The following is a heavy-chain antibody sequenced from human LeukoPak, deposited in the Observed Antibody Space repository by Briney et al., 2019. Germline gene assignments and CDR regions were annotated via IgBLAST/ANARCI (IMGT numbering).Heavy chain of an antibody. CDR2: IYYSGST. V-gene: IGHV4-30-4*07. D-gene: IGHD2-15*01. CDR3: ARDLHERYCSGGSCRNDAFDI. Sequence: PSETLSLTCAVSGGSISSGGYSWSWIRQPPGKGLEWIGYIYYSGSTYYNPSLKSRVTISVDTSKNQFSLKLSSVTAADTAVYYCARDLHERYCSGGSCRNDAFDIWGQGTMVAVSS. CDR1: GGSISSGGYS. J-gene: IGHJ3*02.